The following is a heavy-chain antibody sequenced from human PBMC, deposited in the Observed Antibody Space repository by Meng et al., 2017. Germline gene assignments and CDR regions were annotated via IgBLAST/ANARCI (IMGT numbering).Heavy chain of an antibody. D-gene: IGHD6-13*01. CDR1: GFTFSSYS. CDR2: ISSSSSYI. CDR3: ARVALAESSSGDWGAFDI. V-gene: IGHV3-21*01. J-gene: IGHJ3*02. Sequence: GESLMISCAASGFTFSSYSMNWVRQAPGKRLGWVLSISSSSSYIYYADSVKGRFTISRDNAKNSLYLQMNSLRAEDTAVYYCARVALAESSSGDWGAFDIWGQGTMVTVSS.